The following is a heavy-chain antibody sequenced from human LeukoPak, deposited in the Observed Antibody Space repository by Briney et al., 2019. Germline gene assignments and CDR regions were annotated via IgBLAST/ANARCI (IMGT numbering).Heavy chain of an antibody. CDR3: TIAVTGMAIDY. CDR1: GFTVSSNY. D-gene: IGHD6-19*01. Sequence: PGGSLRLSCAASGFTVSSNYMSWVRQAPGKGLGWVSVIYSGGSTYYADSVKGRFTISRDNSKNTLYLQMNSLRAEDTAVYYCTIAVTGMAIDYWGQGTLVTVSS. V-gene: IGHV3-53*01. CDR2: IYSGGST. J-gene: IGHJ4*02.